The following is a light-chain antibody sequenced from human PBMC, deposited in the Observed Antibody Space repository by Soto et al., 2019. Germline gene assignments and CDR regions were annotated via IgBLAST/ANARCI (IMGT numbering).Light chain of an antibody. V-gene: IGKV4-1*01. Sequence: DIVMTQSPDSLAVSLGERATINCKSSKSVLFSSNNKNYLAWYQQKPGQPPKLLIYWASTRESGVPDRFSGSGSVTDFTLTISSLQAADVAVYYCQQYYSTIHNFGQGTTLAIK. J-gene: IGKJ2*01. CDR3: QQYYSTIHN. CDR1: KSVLFSSNNKNY. CDR2: WAS.